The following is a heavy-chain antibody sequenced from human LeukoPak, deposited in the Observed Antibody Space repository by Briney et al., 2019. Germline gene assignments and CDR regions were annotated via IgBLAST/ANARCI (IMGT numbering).Heavy chain of an antibody. CDR3: ARGPYYYNSSGPYFDY. Sequence: SETLSLTCTVSGGSISSGGYYWSWIRQHPGKGLEWIGYIYYSGSTYYNPSLKSRVTISVDTSKNQFSLKLSSVTAADTAVYYCARGPYYYNSSGPYFDYWGQGTLVTVSS. CDR2: IYYSGST. V-gene: IGHV4-31*03. J-gene: IGHJ4*02. D-gene: IGHD3-22*01. CDR1: GGSISSGGYY.